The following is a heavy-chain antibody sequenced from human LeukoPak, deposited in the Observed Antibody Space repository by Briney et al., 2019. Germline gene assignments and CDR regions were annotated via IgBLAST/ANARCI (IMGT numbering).Heavy chain of an antibody. CDR1: GFNVTTNY. CDR2: IYSGGTT. CDR3: AKDPNPFYDFWSGYK. D-gene: IGHD3-3*01. Sequence: GGSLRLSCAASGFNVTTNYMSWFRQAPGKGLEWVSVIYSGGTTYYADSVKGRFTISSDISKNTLSLQMNSLRAQDTAVYYCAKDPNPFYDFWSGYKWGQGTLVTVSS. V-gene: IGHV3-53*01. J-gene: IGHJ4*02.